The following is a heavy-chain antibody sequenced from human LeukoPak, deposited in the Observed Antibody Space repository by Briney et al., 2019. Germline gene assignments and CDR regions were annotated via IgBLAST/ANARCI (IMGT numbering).Heavy chain of an antibody. V-gene: IGHV3-23*01. D-gene: IGHD4-17*01. Sequence: GRSLRLSCAASGFTFTSYAMIWVPQAPGKGLEWVSPISGSGDSTYYADSVKGRFTISRDNSKNTLYLQMNSVRAEDTAIYYCAKDRIARTTVNTFDYWGQGTLVTVSS. J-gene: IGHJ4*02. CDR2: ISGSGDST. CDR3: AKDRIARTTVNTFDY. CDR1: GFTFTSYA.